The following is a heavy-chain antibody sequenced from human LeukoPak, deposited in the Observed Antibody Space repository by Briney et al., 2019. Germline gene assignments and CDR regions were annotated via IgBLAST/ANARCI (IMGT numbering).Heavy chain of an antibody. CDR1: GFTFSSYS. CDR3: ARVYDSSGYYYAY. D-gene: IGHD3-22*01. Sequence: GGSLRLSSAASGFTFSSYSMNWVRQAPGKGLEWVSSISSSSSYIYYADSVKGRFTISRDNAKNSVYLQMNSLRAEDTAVYYCARVYDSSGYYYAYWGQGTLVTVSS. V-gene: IGHV3-21*01. CDR2: ISSSSSYI. J-gene: IGHJ4*02.